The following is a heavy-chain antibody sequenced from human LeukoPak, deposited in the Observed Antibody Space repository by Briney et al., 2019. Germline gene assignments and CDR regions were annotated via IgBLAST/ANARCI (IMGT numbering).Heavy chain of an antibody. CDR2: IYYSGST. CDR1: GGSISSYY. V-gene: IGHV4-59*01. Sequence: SETLSLTCTVSGGSISSYYWSWIRQPPGKGLEWIGYIYYSGSTNYNPSLKSRVTISVDTSKNQFSLKLSSVTAADTAVYYCARGVMVRGVDRDYYYGMDVWGQGTTVTVSS. CDR3: ARGVMVRGVDRDYYYGMDV. J-gene: IGHJ6*02. D-gene: IGHD3-10*01.